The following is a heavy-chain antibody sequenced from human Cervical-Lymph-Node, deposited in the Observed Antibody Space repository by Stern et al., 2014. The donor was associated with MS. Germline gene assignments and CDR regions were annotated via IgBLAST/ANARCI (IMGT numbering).Heavy chain of an antibody. Sequence: QVQLQESGPGLVKPSETLSLTCTVSGGSISSSSYYWGWIRQPPGKGLEWIGSIYYSGSTYYNPSLKSRVTISLEQSKNQFSLKLSSGPAADTAVYYCASDRRNDYGDYFVYWGQGTLVTVSS. CDR3: ASDRRNDYGDYFVY. D-gene: IGHD4-17*01. J-gene: IGHJ4*02. CDR2: IYYSGST. V-gene: IGHV4-39*01. CDR1: GGSISSSSYY.